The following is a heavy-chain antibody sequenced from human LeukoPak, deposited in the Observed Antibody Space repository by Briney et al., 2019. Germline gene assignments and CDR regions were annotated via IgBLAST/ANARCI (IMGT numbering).Heavy chain of an antibody. Sequence: SGGSLRLSCAASGFTFSNYGMHWVRQAPGKGLEWVAVISYDGSNKYYADSVKGRFTISRDNSKNTLYLQMNSLRAEDTAVYYCAKDTANVAAPGKDFDYWGQGILVTVSS. D-gene: IGHD6-13*01. CDR3: AKDTANVAAPGKDFDY. V-gene: IGHV3-30*18. CDR2: ISYDGSNK. J-gene: IGHJ4*02. CDR1: GFTFSNYG.